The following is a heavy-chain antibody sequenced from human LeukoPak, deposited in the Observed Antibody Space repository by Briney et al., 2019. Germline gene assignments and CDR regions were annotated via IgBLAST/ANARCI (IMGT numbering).Heavy chain of an antibody. Sequence: SETLSLTCTVSGGSVSSGSYYWSWIRQPPGKGLEWVGYIYYSGSTNYNPSPKSRVTISVDTSKNQFSLKLSSVTAADTAVYYCARFIAVAGFDYWGQGTLVTAS. CDR3: ARFIAVAGFDY. D-gene: IGHD6-19*01. J-gene: IGHJ4*02. CDR1: GGSVSSGSYY. CDR2: IYYSGST. V-gene: IGHV4-61*01.